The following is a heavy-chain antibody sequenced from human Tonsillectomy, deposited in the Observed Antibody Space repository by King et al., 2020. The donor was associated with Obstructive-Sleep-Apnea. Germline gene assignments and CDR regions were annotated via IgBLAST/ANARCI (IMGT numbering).Heavy chain of an antibody. CDR3: ARAVGSGSFISYSWFDH. V-gene: IGHV4-39*07. D-gene: IGHD3-10*01. CDR1: GGSITSSSYY. J-gene: IGHJ5*02. Sequence: QLQESGPGLLKPSETLSLTCTVSGGSITSSSYYWGWIRQPPGKGLEWIGSLSYSGVTYYSPSLESRVTISVDTPKNLFSLKLSSLTAADTAVYYCARAVGSGSFISYSWFDHGGQGTRVTVSA. CDR2: LSYSGVT.